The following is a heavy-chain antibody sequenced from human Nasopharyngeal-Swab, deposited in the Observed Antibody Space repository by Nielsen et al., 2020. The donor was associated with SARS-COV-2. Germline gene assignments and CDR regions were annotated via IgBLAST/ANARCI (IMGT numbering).Heavy chain of an antibody. CDR2: ISSSSSTI. V-gene: IGHV3-48*01. D-gene: IGHD5-12*01. J-gene: IGHJ3*02. Sequence: GESLKISCAASGFTFSSYSMNWARQAPGKGLEWVSYISSSSSTIYYADSVKGRFTISRDNAKNSLYLQMNSLRAEDTAVYYCARDPRLSFSGYDEEDAFDIWGQGTMVTVSS. CDR1: GFTFSSYS. CDR3: ARDPRLSFSGYDEEDAFDI.